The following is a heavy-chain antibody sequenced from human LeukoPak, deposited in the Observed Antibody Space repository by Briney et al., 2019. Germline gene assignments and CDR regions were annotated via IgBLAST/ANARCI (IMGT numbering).Heavy chain of an antibody. J-gene: IGHJ3*02. Sequence: PGGSLRLSCAASGFTFSSYWMSWVRQAPGKGLEWVANIKQDGSEKYYVDSVKGRFTISRDNAKNSLYLQMNSLRAEDTAVYYCARSRIFGVVTRAFDIWGQGTVVTVSS. D-gene: IGHD3-3*02. CDR2: IKQDGSEK. V-gene: IGHV3-7*01. CDR1: GFTFSSYW. CDR3: ARSRIFGVVTRAFDI.